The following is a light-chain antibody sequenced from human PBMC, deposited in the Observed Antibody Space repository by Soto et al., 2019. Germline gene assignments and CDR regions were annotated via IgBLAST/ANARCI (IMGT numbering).Light chain of an antibody. CDR3: QQYNKWPPFT. CDR2: GAS. J-gene: IGKJ2*01. Sequence: EIVMTQSPATLSVSPGERATLSCRASQSVNSNLAWYQQQPGQATRLLIYGASTRATGIPARFSGSGSGTECTLTIGSLQSEDFAVYYCQQYNKWPPFTFGQGNKLEIK. V-gene: IGKV3-15*01. CDR1: QSVNSN.